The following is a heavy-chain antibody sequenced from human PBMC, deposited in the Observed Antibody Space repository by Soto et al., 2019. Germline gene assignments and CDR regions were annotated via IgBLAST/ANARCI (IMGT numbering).Heavy chain of an antibody. D-gene: IGHD4-17*01. V-gene: IGHV4-59*01. CDR1: GGSISGYY. CDR2: IYYTGRT. J-gene: IGHJ4*02. CDR3: VRSFQGLD. Sequence: QVQLQESGPGLVKPSETLSLTCTVSGGSISGYYWSWIRQPPGKGLEWIGYIYYTGRTNYNPSLNSRFTISLDTSKNQFSLRLNSVTAADTAVYYCVRSFQGLDWGQGTLVTVSS.